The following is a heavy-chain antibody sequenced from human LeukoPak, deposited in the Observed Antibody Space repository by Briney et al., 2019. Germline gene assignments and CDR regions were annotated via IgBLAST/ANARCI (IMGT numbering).Heavy chain of an antibody. CDR2: INGSWGSI. CDR3: AKDYEEVRRVRIDY. D-gene: IGHD3-10*01. Sequence: GGPLRLPCTASIHPFSRYAVSWVRQAPGKAREGVLAINGSWGSIYYADSVKRRLTISRDNSKNTLYLQKKSLRAGDACVFFWAKDYEEVRRVRIDYWGQGTLVTVSS. J-gene: IGHJ4*02. CDR1: IHPFSRYA. V-gene: IGHV3-23*01.